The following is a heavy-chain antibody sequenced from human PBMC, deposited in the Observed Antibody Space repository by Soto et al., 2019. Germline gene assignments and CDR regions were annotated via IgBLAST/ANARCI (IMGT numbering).Heavy chain of an antibody. J-gene: IGHJ4*02. V-gene: IGHV3-23*01. CDR2: IGGTGGTT. CDR1: GFAFTSYA. D-gene: IGHD4-17*01. Sequence: DVQQLESGGALVQPGASLRLSCATSGFAFTSYATSWVRQAPGKGLEWVSTIGGTGGTTYYADSVKGRFTISKDDSKNTVYLQMNSLRAEDTGIYYCAKGYGDYVREVAHWGQGTLVTVSS. CDR3: AKGYGDYVREVAH.